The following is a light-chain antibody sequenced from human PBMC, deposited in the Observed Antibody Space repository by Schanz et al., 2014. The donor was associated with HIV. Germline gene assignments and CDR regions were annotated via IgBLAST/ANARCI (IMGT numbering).Light chain of an antibody. J-gene: IGLJ1*01. Sequence: QSALTQPPSASGSPGQSVTFSCTGTSSDVGAYNSVSWYQQEPGKAPKLIIYEVNKRPSGVPDRFSGSKSGNTASLTVSGLQAEDEADYYCCSYTTTSTYVFGAGTKLTVL. CDR2: EVN. CDR3: CSYTTTSTYV. CDR1: SSDVGAYNS. V-gene: IGLV2-8*01.